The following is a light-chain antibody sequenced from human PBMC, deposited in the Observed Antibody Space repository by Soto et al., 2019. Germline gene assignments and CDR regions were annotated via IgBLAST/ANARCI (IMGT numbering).Light chain of an antibody. V-gene: IGLV2-14*01. CDR3: SSYTSASTLLYL. J-gene: IGLJ1*01. Sequence: QSALTQPASVSGSPGQSITISCTGTSSDVCGYNYVSWYQQHPGIAPKLLIYGVTNRPSGVSTRFSGSKSGNTASLTISGLQAEDEADYHCSSYTSASTLLYLFGTGTKVTVL. CDR2: GVT. CDR1: SSDVCGYNY.